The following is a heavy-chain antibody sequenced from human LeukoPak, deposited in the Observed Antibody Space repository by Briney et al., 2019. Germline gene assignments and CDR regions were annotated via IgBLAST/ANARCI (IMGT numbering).Heavy chain of an antibody. CDR1: GYTFTGYY. V-gene: IGHV1-2*02. CDR3: TRDRGYSGYDFDY. J-gene: IGHJ4*02. Sequence: WASVKVSCKASGYTFTGYYIRWMRQAPGQGLEWMGYINPNNGATNYAQNFQGRVTMTRDTSISTVYMELSRLTSDDTAVYYCTRDRGYSGYDFDYWGQGTLVTVSS. D-gene: IGHD5-12*01. CDR2: INPNNGAT.